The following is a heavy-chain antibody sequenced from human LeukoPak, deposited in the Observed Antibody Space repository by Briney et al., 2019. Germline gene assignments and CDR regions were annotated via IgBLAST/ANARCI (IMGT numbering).Heavy chain of an antibody. D-gene: IGHD3-9*01. Sequence: SETLSLTCAVSGGSISSSNWWSWVRQPPGKGLEWIGEIYHSGSTNYNPSLKSRVTISVDKSKNQFSPKLSSVTAADTAVYYCARRSYDILTGPYPNFDYWGQGTLVTVSS. V-gene: IGHV4-4*02. CDR2: IYHSGST. J-gene: IGHJ4*02. CDR3: ARRSYDILTGPYPNFDY. CDR1: GGSISSSNW.